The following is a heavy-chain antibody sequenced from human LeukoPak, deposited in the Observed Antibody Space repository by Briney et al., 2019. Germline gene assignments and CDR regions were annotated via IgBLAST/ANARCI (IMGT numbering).Heavy chain of an antibody. J-gene: IGHJ4*02. Sequence: SETLSLTCTVSGGSISSYSWSWIRQPPGKGLEWIGYIYYSGSTNYNPSLKSRVTISVDTSKNQFSLKVNSVTAADTAVYCCARHTVDSSSWYLFDYWGQGTLVTVSS. CDR2: IYYSGST. CDR1: GGSISSYS. D-gene: IGHD6-13*01. CDR3: ARHTVDSSSWYLFDY. V-gene: IGHV4-59*08.